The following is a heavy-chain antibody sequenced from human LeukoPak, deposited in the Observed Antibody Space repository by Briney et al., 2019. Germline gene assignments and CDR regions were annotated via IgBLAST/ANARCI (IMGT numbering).Heavy chain of an antibody. CDR1: GGSFSGYY. D-gene: IGHD3-10*01. CDR3: AAMVRGVIIRNYYYYMDV. CDR2: INHSGST. J-gene: IGHJ6*03. V-gene: IGHV4-34*01. Sequence: PSETLSLTCAVYGGSFSGYYWSWIRQPPGKGLEWIGEINHSGSTNYNPSLKSRVTISVDTSKNQFSLKLSSVTAADTAVYYCAAMVRGVIIRNYYYYMDVWGKGTTVTISS.